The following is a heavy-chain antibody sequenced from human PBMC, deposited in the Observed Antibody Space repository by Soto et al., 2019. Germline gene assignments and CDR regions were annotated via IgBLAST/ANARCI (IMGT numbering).Heavy chain of an antibody. J-gene: IGHJ6*02. CDR3: ASHFTGVLVLGTSPPGGDNFGWDV. Sequence: QVQLVQSGAEVKKPGSSVKVSCKASGDTFSRYTFTWVRQAPGQGLEWMGRIIPIVDIPNYAQKFQGRVTITADKSTSTAYMELSRLTSDDTAVYYCASHFTGVLVLGTSPPGGDNFGWDVWGQGTTVSVS. CDR2: IIPIVDIP. V-gene: IGHV1-69*02. D-gene: IGHD2-8*02. CDR1: GDTFSRYT.